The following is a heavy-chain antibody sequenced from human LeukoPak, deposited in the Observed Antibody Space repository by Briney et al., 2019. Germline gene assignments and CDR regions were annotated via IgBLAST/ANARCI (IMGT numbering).Heavy chain of an antibody. CDR2: LTDSGGTT. J-gene: IGHJ3*02. D-gene: IGHD5-24*01. CDR1: GFTFANYA. V-gene: IGHV3-23*01. CDR3: AKKRDAFDI. Sequence: GGSLRLSCVASGFTFANYAMGWLRQAPGRRPEWVSSLTDSGGTTYYVDSVKGRFAISRDNSKNTLYLHMNSLRAEDTAAYYCAKKRDAFDIWGQGTVVTVSS.